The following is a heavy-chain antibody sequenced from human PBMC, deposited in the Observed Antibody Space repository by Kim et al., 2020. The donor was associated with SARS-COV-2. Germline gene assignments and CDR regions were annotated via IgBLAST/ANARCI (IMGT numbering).Heavy chain of an antibody. J-gene: IGHJ3*02. CDR1: GYTFTSYG. CDR3: ARVSPLGCSGGSCYPVGAFDI. Sequence: ASVKVSCKASGYTFTSYGISWVRQAPGQGLEWMGWISAYNGNTNYAQKLQGRVTMTTDTSTSTAYMELRSLRSDDTAVYYCARVSPLGCSGGSCYPVGAFDIWGQGTMVTVSS. CDR2: ISAYNGNT. D-gene: IGHD2-15*01. V-gene: IGHV1-18*01.